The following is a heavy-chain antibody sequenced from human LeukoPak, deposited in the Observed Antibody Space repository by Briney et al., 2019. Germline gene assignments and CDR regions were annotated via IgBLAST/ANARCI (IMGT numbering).Heavy chain of an antibody. CDR3: ATTYSAYCSSTSCHGRFDD. V-gene: IGHV3-33*01. Sequence: PGRSLRLSCAASGFTFSSYDMHWVRQASGKGLEWVAVIWYDGSNKYYADSVKGRFTISRDNSKNTLYLQMNSLRAEDTAVYYCATTYSAYCSSTSCHGRFDDWGQGTLVTVSS. CDR2: IWYDGSNK. CDR1: GFTFSSYD. J-gene: IGHJ4*02. D-gene: IGHD2-2*01.